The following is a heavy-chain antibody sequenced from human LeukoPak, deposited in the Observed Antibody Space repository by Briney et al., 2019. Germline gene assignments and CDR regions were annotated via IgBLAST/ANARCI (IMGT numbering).Heavy chain of an antibody. Sequence: GGSLRPSCAASGFTFSSYAMHWVRQAPGKGLEWVAVISHDGSNKYFADSVKGRFTISRDNPKNTLYLQMNSLRAEDTAVYYCARDFFPNIAVAVYYFDYWGQGTLVTVSS. CDR3: ARDFFPNIAVAVYYFDY. J-gene: IGHJ4*02. D-gene: IGHD6-19*01. CDR2: ISHDGSNK. V-gene: IGHV3-30-3*01. CDR1: GFTFSSYA.